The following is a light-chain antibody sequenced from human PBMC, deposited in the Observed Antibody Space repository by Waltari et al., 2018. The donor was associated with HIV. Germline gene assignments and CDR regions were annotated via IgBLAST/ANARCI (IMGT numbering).Light chain of an antibody. CDR3: CSYGGSYTWL. Sequence: QSALTQPRSVSGSPGQPVTVSCNGTNNAIGGYNHVSWYQVQSGKAPRVIIYDVSHRPSGVPSRFNGSKSGNTASLTISGLQTEDEANYYCCSYGGSYTWLFGGGTRVTVL. CDR2: DVS. CDR1: NNAIGGYNH. V-gene: IGLV2-11*01. J-gene: IGLJ2*01.